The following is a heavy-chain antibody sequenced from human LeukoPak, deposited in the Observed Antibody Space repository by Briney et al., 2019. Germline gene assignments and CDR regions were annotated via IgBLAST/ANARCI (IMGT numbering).Heavy chain of an antibody. Sequence: SQTLSLTCAISGDSVSNKNAAWNWIRQSPSGALEWLGKTYYKSKWYNDYATSVKSRITINPDTSKNQISLQLNSVTPEDTAIYYCARAEVGTTGWFDPWGQGTLVTVSS. D-gene: IGHD1-26*01. CDR2: TYYKSKWYN. J-gene: IGHJ5*02. CDR3: ARAEVGTTGWFDP. CDR1: GDSVSNKNAA. V-gene: IGHV6-1*01.